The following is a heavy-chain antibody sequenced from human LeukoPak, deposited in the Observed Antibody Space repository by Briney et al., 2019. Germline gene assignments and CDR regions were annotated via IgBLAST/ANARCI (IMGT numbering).Heavy chain of an antibody. Sequence: SETLSLTCTVSGGSISSGTYYWSWIRQPAGKGLEWIGRIYTRGSTNYNPSLKSRVTISVDTSKNQFSLKLSSVTAADTAVYYCARDVAPGPSTIRYYYYMDVWGKGTTVTVSS. CDR2: IYTRGST. V-gene: IGHV4-61*02. CDR3: ARDVAPGPSTIRYYYYMDV. J-gene: IGHJ6*03. CDR1: GGSISSGTYY. D-gene: IGHD5-24*01.